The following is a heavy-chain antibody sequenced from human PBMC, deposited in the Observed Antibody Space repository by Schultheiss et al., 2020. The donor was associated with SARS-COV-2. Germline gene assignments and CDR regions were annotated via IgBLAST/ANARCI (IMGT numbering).Heavy chain of an antibody. J-gene: IGHJ4*02. CDR2: VSYSGST. V-gene: IGHV4-59*11. CDR3: ASESGSGSYDY. CDR1: GGSISTHF. D-gene: IGHD1-26*01. Sequence: SETLSLTCTVSGGSISTHFWSWIRQPPGKGLEWIGHVSYSGSTDYNPSLKSRVAISLDTSKNQFSLNLTSVTAADTAVYFCASESGSGSYDYWGQGTLVTVSS.